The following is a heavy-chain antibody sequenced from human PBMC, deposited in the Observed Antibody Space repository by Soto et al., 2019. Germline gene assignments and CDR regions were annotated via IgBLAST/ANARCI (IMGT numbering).Heavy chain of an antibody. CDR3: ARDHTNYDILTGYNYYYYGMDV. Sequence: PSETLSLTCTVSGGSISSYYWSWIRQPPGKGLEWIGYIYYSGSTNYNPSLKSRVTISVDTSKNQFSLKLSSVTAADTAVYYCARDHTNYDILTGYNYYYYGMDVWGRGTTVTVSS. CDR2: IYYSGST. J-gene: IGHJ6*02. V-gene: IGHV4-59*01. CDR1: GGSISSYY. D-gene: IGHD3-9*01.